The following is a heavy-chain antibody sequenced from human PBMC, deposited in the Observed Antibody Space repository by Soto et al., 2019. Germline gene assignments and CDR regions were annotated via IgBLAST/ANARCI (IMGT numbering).Heavy chain of an antibody. J-gene: IGHJ4*02. V-gene: IGHV1-3*01. CDR2: INAGNGNT. D-gene: IGHD3-22*01. CDR1: GYTFTSYA. CDR3: DSSPFDF. Sequence: ASVKVSCKASGYTFTSYAMHWVRQAPGQRLEWMGWINAGNGNTKYSQKFQGRVTITRDTSASTAYMELSSLRSEDTAMYSYDSSPFDFWGQGTRVPVSS.